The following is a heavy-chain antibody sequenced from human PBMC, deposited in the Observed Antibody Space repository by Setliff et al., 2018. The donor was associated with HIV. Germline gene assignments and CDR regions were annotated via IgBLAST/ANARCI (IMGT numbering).Heavy chain of an antibody. CDR1: RYTFTGYH. J-gene: IGHJ4*02. V-gene: IGHV1-2*02. Sequence: ASVKVSCKASRYTFTGYHIFWVRQAPGQGLASMGWINPDSGVTYYAQRFQGRVTMTRDTSITTAYMELTSLRSDDTAVYYCARGMVWGRFSTSSDYWGQGTLVTVSS. D-gene: IGHD6-6*01. CDR3: ARGMVWGRFSTSSDY. CDR2: INPDSGVT.